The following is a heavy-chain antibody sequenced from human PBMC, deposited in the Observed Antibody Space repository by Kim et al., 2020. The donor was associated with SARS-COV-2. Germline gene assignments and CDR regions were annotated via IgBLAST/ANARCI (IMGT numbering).Heavy chain of an antibody. D-gene: IGHD3-9*01. V-gene: IGHV1-69*02. CDR1: GGTFSSYT. CDR2: IIPILGIA. CDR3: ARGTGYHWNYWYFDL. J-gene: IGHJ2*01. Sequence: SVKVSCKASGGTFSSYTISWVRQAPGQGLEWMGRIIPILGIANYAQKFQGRVTITADKSTSTAYMELSSLRSEDTAVYYCARGTGYHWNYWYFDLWGRGTLVTVSS.